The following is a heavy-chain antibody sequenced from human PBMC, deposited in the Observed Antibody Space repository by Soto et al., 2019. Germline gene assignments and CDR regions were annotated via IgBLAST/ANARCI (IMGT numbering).Heavy chain of an antibody. CDR1: GFTFSNAW. V-gene: IGHV3-15*07. CDR2: IKRKTESETT. Sequence: GGPLRLSCAASGFTFSNAWMNWVRQAQGKGLEWVGRIKRKTESETTDYAASVQGRFTISRDDSKNTLYLQMNNLKTEDTAIYYCTTVFYDSSGCPDYWGQGTLVTVSS. D-gene: IGHD3-22*01. CDR3: TTVFYDSSGCPDY. J-gene: IGHJ4*02.